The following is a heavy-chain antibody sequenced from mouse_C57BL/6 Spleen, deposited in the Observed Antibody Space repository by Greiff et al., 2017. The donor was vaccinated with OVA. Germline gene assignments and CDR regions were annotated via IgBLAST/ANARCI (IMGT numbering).Heavy chain of an antibody. J-gene: IGHJ1*03. D-gene: IGHD1-1*01. V-gene: IGHV5-9-1*02. Sequence: EVQLVESGEGLVKPGGSLKLSCAASGFTFSSYAMSWVRQTPEKRLEWVAYISSGGDYIYYADTVKGRFTISRDNARNTLYLQMSSLKSEDTAMYYCTRGYGSSHEGYFDVWGTGTTVTVSS. CDR1: GFTFSSYA. CDR2: ISSGGDYI. CDR3: TRGYGSSHEGYFDV.